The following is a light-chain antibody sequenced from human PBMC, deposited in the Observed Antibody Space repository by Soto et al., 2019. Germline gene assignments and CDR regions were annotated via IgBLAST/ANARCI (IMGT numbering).Light chain of an antibody. J-gene: IGKJ4*01. V-gene: IGKV1-39*01. CDR2: AAS. CDR3: QQSYSTSALT. CDR1: QSISSY. Sequence: DIQMTQSPSSLSASVGDRVTITCRASQSISSYLNWYQQKPGKAPKLLIYAASSLQSGVPSRFSGSGSGTDFTLIISSLQPEDFATYYCQQSYSTSALTFGGGTKVEIK.